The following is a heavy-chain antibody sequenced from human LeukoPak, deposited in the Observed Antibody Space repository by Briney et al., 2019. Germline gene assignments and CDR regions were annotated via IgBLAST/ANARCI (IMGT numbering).Heavy chain of an antibody. Sequence: PSETPSLTCAVYGGSFSGYYWSWIRQPPGKGLESIGEINHSGSTNYNPFLKSRVTISVDTSKNQFSLKLSSVTAADTAVYYCARDHYGSGSYLGFDYWGQGTLVTVSS. D-gene: IGHD3-10*01. V-gene: IGHV4-34*01. CDR3: ARDHYGSGSYLGFDY. CDR2: INHSGST. CDR1: GGSFSGYY. J-gene: IGHJ4*02.